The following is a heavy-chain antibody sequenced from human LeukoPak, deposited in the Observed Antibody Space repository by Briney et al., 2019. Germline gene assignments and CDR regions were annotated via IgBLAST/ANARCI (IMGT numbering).Heavy chain of an antibody. V-gene: IGHV3-23*01. Sequence: GGSLRLSCAASGFTVSSNYMSWVRQAPGKGLEWVSAISGSGGSTYYADSVKGRFTISRDNSKNTLYLQMNSLRAEDTAVYYCAKSRGYTSGGIDYWGQGTLVTVSS. D-gene: IGHD3-16*01. CDR2: ISGSGGST. J-gene: IGHJ4*02. CDR3: AKSRGYTSGGIDY. CDR1: GFTVSSNY.